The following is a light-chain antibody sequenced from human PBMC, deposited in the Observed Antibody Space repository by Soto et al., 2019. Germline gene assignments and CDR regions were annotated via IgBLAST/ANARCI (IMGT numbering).Light chain of an antibody. CDR2: EGS. CDR1: SSDVGSYNV. V-gene: IGLV2-23*03. Sequence: QSALTQPASVSGSPGQSITISCTGTSSDVGSYNVVSWYQQHPGKAPKLIIYEGSKRPSGVSNRFSGSKSGNTASLTISGLQAEDEADHYCCSYVSSSTFWVFGGGTKLTVL. J-gene: IGLJ3*02. CDR3: CSYVSSSTFWV.